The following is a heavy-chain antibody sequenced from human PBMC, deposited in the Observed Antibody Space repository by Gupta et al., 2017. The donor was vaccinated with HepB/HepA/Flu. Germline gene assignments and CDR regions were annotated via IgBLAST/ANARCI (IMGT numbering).Heavy chain of an antibody. CDR1: GFTFDDYA. D-gene: IGHD5-12*01. CDR2: ISGNSATI. V-gene: IGHV3-9*01. Sequence: EVQLVESGGGLVQPGRSLRLSCAASGFTFDDYAMPWVRQAPGKGLEWVSCISGNSATIAYADSVMGRFTISRDSAKNSLYLQMNSLRAEDTALYYCAKGTTYSGSGHFDYWGQGTLVTVSS. CDR3: AKGTTYSGSGHFDY. J-gene: IGHJ4*02.